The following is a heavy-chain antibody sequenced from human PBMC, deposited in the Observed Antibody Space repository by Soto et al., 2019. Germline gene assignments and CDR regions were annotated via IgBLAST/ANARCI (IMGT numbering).Heavy chain of an antibody. CDR2: ISYDGSNK. J-gene: IGHJ4*02. D-gene: IGHD2-21*02. V-gene: IGHV3-30*18. CDR3: AKDVISGDGFWLMDH. Sequence: GWSLRLSCAASGFTFSSYGMHWVRQAPGKGLEWVAVISYDGSNKYYADSVKGRFTISRDNSKNTLYLQMNSLRAEDTAVYYCAKDVISGDGFWLMDHWGQGTLVTASS. CDR1: GFTFSSYG.